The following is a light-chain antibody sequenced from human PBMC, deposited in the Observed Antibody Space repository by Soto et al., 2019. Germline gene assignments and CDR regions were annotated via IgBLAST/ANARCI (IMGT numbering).Light chain of an antibody. Sequence: IVLTQSPGTLSLSPGERATLSCRATQSVSSSFLAWYQQRPGQAPRLLIFGASNRATGIPDGFSGSGSGTDFSLTISRLEPEDCAVYYCQQYGNSITFGGGTKVDIK. J-gene: IGKJ4*01. CDR2: GAS. CDR1: QSVSSSF. CDR3: QQYGNSIT. V-gene: IGKV3-20*01.